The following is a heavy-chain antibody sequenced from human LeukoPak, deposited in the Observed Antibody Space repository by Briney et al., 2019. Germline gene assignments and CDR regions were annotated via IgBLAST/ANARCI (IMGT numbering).Heavy chain of an antibody. J-gene: IGHJ4*02. CDR1: GGSFSGYY. Sequence: KPSETLSLTCAVYGGSFSGYYRSWIRQPPGKGLEWIGEINHSGSTNYNPSLKSRVTISADTSKNQFSLKVRSVTAADTAVYYCTSSFLGYCSGGSCYPNYWGQGTLVTVSS. D-gene: IGHD2-15*01. CDR2: INHSGST. CDR3: TSSFLGYCSGGSCYPNY. V-gene: IGHV4-34*01.